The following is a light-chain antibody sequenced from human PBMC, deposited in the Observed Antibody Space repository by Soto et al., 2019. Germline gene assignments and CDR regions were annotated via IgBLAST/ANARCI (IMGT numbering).Light chain of an antibody. V-gene: IGLV1-44*01. Sequence: QSVLTQPPSASGTPGQRVTISCSGSSSNIGSNTVNWYQQVPGTAPKLLMYNNNQRPSGVPDRFSGSKSGTSASLAVSGLQSEDEADYYCAAWDDSLNGVVFGGGTKLTVL. CDR2: NNN. J-gene: IGLJ2*01. CDR1: SSNIGSNT. CDR3: AAWDDSLNGVV.